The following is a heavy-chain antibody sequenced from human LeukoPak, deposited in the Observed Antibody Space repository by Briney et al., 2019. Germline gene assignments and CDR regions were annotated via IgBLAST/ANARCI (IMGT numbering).Heavy chain of an antibody. CDR3: ARDRAWNYFDY. J-gene: IGHJ4*02. V-gene: IGHV3-30*03. Sequence: HPGGSLRLSCAASGFTLSTYSMNWVRQAPGKGLEWVAIISNDGSRKYYAHSVEGRFTISRDNSKNTLYLQMDSLRAEDTAVYYCARDRAWNYFDYWGQGTLVTVSS. D-gene: IGHD3-3*01. CDR1: GFTLSTYS. CDR2: ISNDGSRK.